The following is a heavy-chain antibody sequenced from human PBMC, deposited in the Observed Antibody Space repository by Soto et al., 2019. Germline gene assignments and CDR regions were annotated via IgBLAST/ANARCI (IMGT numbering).Heavy chain of an antibody. Sequence: EVQLVESGGGLVQPGGSLRLSCAASGFTFSSYSMNWVRQAPGKGLEWVSYISSSSSTIYYADSVKGRFTISRDNAKNSLYLQMNSLRAEDTAVYYCARELVPAAMCGDYGGQGTLVTVSS. D-gene: IGHD2-2*01. J-gene: IGHJ4*02. CDR1: GFTFSSYS. CDR3: ARELVPAAMCGDY. CDR2: ISSSSSTI. V-gene: IGHV3-48*01.